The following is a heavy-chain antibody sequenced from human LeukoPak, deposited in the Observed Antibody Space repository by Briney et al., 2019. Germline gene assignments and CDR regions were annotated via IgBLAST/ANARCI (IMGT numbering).Heavy chain of an antibody. CDR2: IYTSGST. CDR1: GGSISSYY. J-gene: IGHJ6*03. CDR3: ARELAGYSNHCDYYYYMDV. Sequence: SETLSLTCTVSGGSISSYYWSWIRQPAGKGLEWIGRIYTSGSTNYNPSLKSRVTMSVDTSKNQFSLKLSSVTAADTAVYYCARELAGYSNHCDYYYYMDVWGKGTTVTVSS. V-gene: IGHV4-4*07. D-gene: IGHD4-11*01.